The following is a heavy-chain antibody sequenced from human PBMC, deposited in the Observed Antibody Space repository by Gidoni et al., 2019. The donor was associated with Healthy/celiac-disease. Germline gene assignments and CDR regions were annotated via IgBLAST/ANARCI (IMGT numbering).Heavy chain of an antibody. V-gene: IGHV3-33*08. Sequence: QVQLVESGGGVVQPGRSLRLSCAASGFTFISYGIHWVRQAPGKGLEWVAVIWYDGSNKYYADSVKGRFTISRDNSKNTLYLQMNSLRAEDTAVYYCARDRGTTVTPGAFDIWGQGTMVTVSS. CDR1: GFTFISYG. J-gene: IGHJ3*02. D-gene: IGHD4-17*01. CDR3: ARDRGTTVTPGAFDI. CDR2: IWYDGSNK.